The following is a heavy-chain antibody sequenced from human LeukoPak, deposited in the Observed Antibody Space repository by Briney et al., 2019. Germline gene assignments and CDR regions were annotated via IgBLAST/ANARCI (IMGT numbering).Heavy chain of an antibody. CDR2: ISAYNGNT. D-gene: IGHD3-3*01. Sequence: ASVKVSCKASGYTCTSDGISWVRQAPGQGLEWMGWISAYNGNTNYAQKLQGRVTMTTDTSTSTAYMELRSLRSDDTAVYYCARAGRLRFLEWPTIDYWGQGTLVTVSS. CDR1: GYTCTSDG. J-gene: IGHJ4*02. CDR3: ARAGRLRFLEWPTIDY. V-gene: IGHV1-18*01.